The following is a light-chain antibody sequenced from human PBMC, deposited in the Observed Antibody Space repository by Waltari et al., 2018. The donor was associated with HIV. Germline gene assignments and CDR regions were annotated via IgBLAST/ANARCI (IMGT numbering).Light chain of an antibody. CDR2: KDN. V-gene: IGLV3-27*01. CDR3: YSAADNMGV. Sequence: SYELTQPSSVSVSPGQTTRITCSGDVLAKSYARWFQQKPGQAPVGMIYKDNERPSGIPARCSGSSSGTTVTLTISGAQIEDEADYYCYSAADNMGVFGGGTKLTVL. J-gene: IGLJ3*02. CDR1: VLAKSY.